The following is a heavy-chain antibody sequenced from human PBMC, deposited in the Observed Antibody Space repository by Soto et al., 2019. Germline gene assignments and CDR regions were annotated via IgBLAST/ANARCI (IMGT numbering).Heavy chain of an antibody. CDR2: INPSGGST. CDR1: GYTFTSYY. J-gene: IGHJ4*02. CDR3: ARDNVRDYYDSSGYYPFDY. Sequence: ASVKVSCKASGYTFTSYYMHCVRQAPGQGLEWMGIINPSGGSTSYAQKFQGRVTMTRDTSTSTVYMELSSLRSEDTAVYYCARDNVRDYYDSSGYYPFDYWGQGTLVTVSS. V-gene: IGHV1-46*01. D-gene: IGHD3-22*01.